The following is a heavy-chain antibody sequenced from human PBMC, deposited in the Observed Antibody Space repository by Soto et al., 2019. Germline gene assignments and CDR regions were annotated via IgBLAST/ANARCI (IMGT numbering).Heavy chain of an antibody. J-gene: IGHJ5*02. D-gene: IGHD6-13*01. CDR1: GGSISNYY. CDR2: IHYSGST. CDR3: AKGGSNKFGP. V-gene: IGHV4-59*01. Sequence: PSETLSLTCTVSGGSISNYYWSWIRQPPGKRLEWIGYIHYSGSTYYNPSLKSRAAISVDTSKNQFFLKVSSVTAADTAVYYCAKGGSNKFGPWGQGTLVTVSS.